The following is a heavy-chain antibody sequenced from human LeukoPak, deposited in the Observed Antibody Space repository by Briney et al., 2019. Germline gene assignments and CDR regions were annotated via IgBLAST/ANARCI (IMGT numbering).Heavy chain of an antibody. D-gene: IGHD6-13*01. V-gene: IGHV4-39*07. CDR1: IGSISSTSYY. J-gene: IGHJ6*03. CDR2: IYYSGST. CDR3: ARTTEAHSWRTRYYDYYMDV. Sequence: SETLSLTCTVSIGSISSTSYYWGWLRQPPGKGLEWIGSIYYSGSTYNNPSLKSRVTISVDTSKNQFSLKLSSVTAADTAVYYCARTTEAHSWRTRYYDYYMDVWGKGTTVTVSS.